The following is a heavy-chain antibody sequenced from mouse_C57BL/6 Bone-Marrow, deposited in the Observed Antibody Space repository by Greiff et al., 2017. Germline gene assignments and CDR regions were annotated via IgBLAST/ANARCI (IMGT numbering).Heavy chain of an antibody. D-gene: IGHD1-1*01. Sequence: QVQLQQPGAELVRPGSSVKLSCKASGYTFTSYWMDWVKQRPGQGLEWIGNIYPSDSETHYNQKFKDKATLTVDKSSSTASMQLTSLTSEYSAVYYCARDYGSRGYWGQGTTLTVSA. J-gene: IGHJ2*01. CDR2: IYPSDSET. CDR1: GYTFTSYW. CDR3: ARDYGSRGY. V-gene: IGHV1-61*01.